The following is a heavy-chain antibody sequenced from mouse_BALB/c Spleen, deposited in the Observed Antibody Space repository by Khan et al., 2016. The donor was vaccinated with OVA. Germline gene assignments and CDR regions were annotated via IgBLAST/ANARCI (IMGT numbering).Heavy chain of an antibody. CDR3: ARDGSRYTCAMDY. J-gene: IGHJ4*01. CDR2: ISSSGSP. Sequence: EVQLQESGPGLVKPSQSLSLTCTVTGYSITSDYAWNWIRQFPGNKLEWMGYISSSGSPKYNPALKSRISITRDTSKNQFFLQLNSVTTEDTATYYCARDGSRYTCAMDYWGQGTSVTVSS. D-gene: IGHD2-3*01. CDR1: GYSITSDYA. V-gene: IGHV3-2*02.